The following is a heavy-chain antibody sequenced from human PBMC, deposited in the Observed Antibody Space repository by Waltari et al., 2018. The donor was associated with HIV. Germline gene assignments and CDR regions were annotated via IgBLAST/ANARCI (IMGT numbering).Heavy chain of an antibody. V-gene: IGHV2-5*01. CDR1: GFSLTTAGVG. CDR3: AHSLGRGAVYFDH. J-gene: IGHJ4*02. CDR2: IYWHGEK. Sequence: QVTLRESGPAQVKPSETLTLTCSFSGFSLTTAGVGLAWIRQPPGQSLDWLAVIYWHGEKRHSPSLDKRLDSTKDISDNRVTLTMTTMDPRDTGTYFCAHSLGRGAVYFDHWGQGTLVTVSS. D-gene: IGHD7-27*01.